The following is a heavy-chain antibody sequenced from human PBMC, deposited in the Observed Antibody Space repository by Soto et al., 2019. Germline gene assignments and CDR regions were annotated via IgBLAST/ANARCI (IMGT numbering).Heavy chain of an antibody. Sequence: VGSLRLSCAASGFTFSSYAMSWVRQAPGKGLECVSAISGSGGSTYYADSVKGRFTISRDNSKNTLYLQMNSLRAEDTAVYYCAYDFWSGRYDYWGQGTLVTVSS. CDR3: AYDFWSGRYDY. CDR2: ISGSGGST. V-gene: IGHV3-23*01. J-gene: IGHJ4*02. CDR1: GFTFSSYA. D-gene: IGHD3-3*01.